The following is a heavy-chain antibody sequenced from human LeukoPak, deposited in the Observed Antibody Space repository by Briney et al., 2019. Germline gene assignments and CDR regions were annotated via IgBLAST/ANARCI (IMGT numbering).Heavy chain of an antibody. V-gene: IGHV3-21*01. J-gene: IGHJ4*02. D-gene: IGHD6-19*01. CDR2: ISSSSSYI. CDR1: GFTFSSYS. CDR3: ARDKPVADYFDY. Sequence: AGGSLRLSCAASGFTFSSYSMNWVRQAPGKGLEWVSSISSSSSYIYYADSVKGRFTISRDNAKNSLYLQMNSLRAEDTAVYYCARDKPVADYFDYWGQGTLVTVSS.